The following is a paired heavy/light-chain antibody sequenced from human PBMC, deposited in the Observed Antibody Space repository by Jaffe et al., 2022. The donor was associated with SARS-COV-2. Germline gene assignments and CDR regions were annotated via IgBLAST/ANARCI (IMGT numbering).Light chain of an antibody. CDR3: LLSYSDAWV. CDR1: TGAVTSGHW. CDR2: DVN. J-gene: IGLJ3*02. V-gene: IGLV7-46*01. Sequence: QAVVTQEPSVTVSPGGTVTLTCGSSTGAVTSGHWPYWFQQMPGQAPRTLIYDVNNRHPWTPARFSGSLLGGKAALTLSGAQPEDEAVYHCLLSYSDAWVFGGGTKLTVL.
Heavy chain of an antibody. J-gene: IGHJ4*02. CDR2: ITSGNGKT. D-gene: IGHD1-1*01. CDR3: TTQVRGNLY. V-gene: IGHV1-3*04. CDR1: GYTRTNNA. Sequence: QVQFVQSGAEVKKPGASVKVSCKASGYTRTNNALHWVRQAPGQRLEWIGLITSGNGKTQYSQTFQGRVTITRDTSANTAYMELSSLRSEDTALYYCTTQVRGNLYWGQGTLVTVST.